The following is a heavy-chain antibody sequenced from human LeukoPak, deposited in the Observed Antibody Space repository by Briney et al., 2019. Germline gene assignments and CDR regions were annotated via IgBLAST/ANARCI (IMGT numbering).Heavy chain of an antibody. Sequence: GGSLRLSCAASGFTVSSYGMTWVRQAPGKGLEWVSAFSATDGSAQYAESVKGRFTISRDNVKNSLYLQMNSLRDEDTAVYYCAKARIAAAGTGAFDVWGQGTTVTVSS. CDR1: GFTVSSYG. V-gene: IGHV3-23*01. D-gene: IGHD6-13*01. CDR3: AKARIAAAGTGAFDV. J-gene: IGHJ3*01. CDR2: FSATDGSA.